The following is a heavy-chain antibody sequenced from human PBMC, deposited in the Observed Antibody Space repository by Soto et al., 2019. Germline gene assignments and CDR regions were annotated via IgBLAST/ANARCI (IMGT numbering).Heavy chain of an antibody. V-gene: IGHV1-69*13. CDR3: ARRVVVTSVRDIAYYYYGLDV. D-gene: IGHD2-21*02. CDR1: GGTFSSYA. CDR2: SIPMVDST. J-gene: IGHJ6*02. Sequence: ASGKVSCKAFGGTFSSYAICWVRQAPGQGLEWMGGSIPMVDSTNYAQKFQGRVTTTADESTSTAFMELSSLRSEDTAVYYCARRVVVTSVRDIAYYYYGLDVWGQGTTVTVSS.